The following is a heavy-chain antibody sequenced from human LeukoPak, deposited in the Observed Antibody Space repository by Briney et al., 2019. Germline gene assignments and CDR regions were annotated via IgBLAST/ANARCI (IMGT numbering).Heavy chain of an antibody. CDR1: GFTFSNAW. J-gene: IGHJ5*02. D-gene: IGHD3-16*01. Sequence: GGSLRLSCAASGFTFSNAWMNWVRQAPGKGLEWVSSISSSSSYIYYADSVKGRFTISRDNAKNSLYLQMNSLRAEDTAVYYCAGTLITVSFDPWGQGTLVIVSS. CDR2: ISSSSSYI. CDR3: AGTLITVSFDP. V-gene: IGHV3-21*01.